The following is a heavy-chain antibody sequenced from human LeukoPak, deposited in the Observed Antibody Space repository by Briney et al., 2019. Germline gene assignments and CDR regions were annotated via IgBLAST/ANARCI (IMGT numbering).Heavy chain of an antibody. Sequence: PSETLSLTCAVYGGSLSGYYWSWIRQPPGKGLEWIGEINHSGSTNYNPSLKSRVTISVDTSKNQFSLKLSSVTAADTAVYYCARGSSYGTPSDFDYWGQGTLVTVSS. CDR3: ARGSSYGTPSDFDY. D-gene: IGHD5-18*01. CDR2: INHSGST. CDR1: GGSLSGYY. V-gene: IGHV4-34*01. J-gene: IGHJ4*02.